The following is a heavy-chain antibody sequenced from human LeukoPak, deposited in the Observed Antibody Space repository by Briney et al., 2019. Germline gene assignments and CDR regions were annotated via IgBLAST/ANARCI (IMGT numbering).Heavy chain of an antibody. V-gene: IGHV3-30*03. Sequence: GGSLRLSCAASAFTFSSYGMHWVRQAPGKGLEWVALISYDGSDKDYAKSVKGRFTISRDNSKSTLYIQMNSLRAEDTAVYYCARAKPKNMVRGLIMRRESRYYFDYWGPGTLVTVSS. CDR1: AFTFSSYG. J-gene: IGHJ4*02. CDR2: ISYDGSDK. D-gene: IGHD3-10*01. CDR3: ARAKPKNMVRGLIMRRESRYYFDY.